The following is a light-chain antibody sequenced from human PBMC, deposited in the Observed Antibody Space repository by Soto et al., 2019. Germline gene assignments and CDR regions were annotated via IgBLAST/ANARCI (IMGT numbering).Light chain of an antibody. V-gene: IGLV2-8*01. CDR1: SRDVGGYNY. CDR2: EVN. CDR3: TSYEGGIVV. Sequence: QSALTQPPSASGSPGQSVTISCTGTSRDVGGYNYVSWYQQHPGQLPKLVVDEVNKRASGVPDRFSGSKSGNTASLTVSGLQAEDEADYYCTSYEGGIVVFGTGTKVTVL. J-gene: IGLJ1*01.